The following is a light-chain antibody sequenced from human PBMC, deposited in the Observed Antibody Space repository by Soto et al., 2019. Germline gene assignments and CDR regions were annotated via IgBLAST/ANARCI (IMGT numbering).Light chain of an antibody. V-gene: IGLV2-14*01. Sequence: QSVLIQPASVSGSPGQSITISCTGTSRDVGGSNYVSWYQHHPHRAPRLLIYEVSYRPSGVSSRFSGSKSGNTASLTISGLKAEDEDDYYCRSYTSSNTLEVFGVGTKV. CDR2: EVS. J-gene: IGLJ1*01. CDR1: SRDVGGSNY. CDR3: RSYTSSNTLEV.